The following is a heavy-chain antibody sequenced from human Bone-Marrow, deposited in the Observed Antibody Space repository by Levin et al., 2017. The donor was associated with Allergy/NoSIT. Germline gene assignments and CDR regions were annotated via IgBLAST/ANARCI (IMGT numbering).Heavy chain of an antibody. CDR1: GYTFTSYG. D-gene: IGHD2-2*01. Sequence: GESLKISCKASGYTFTSYGISWVRQAPGQGLEWMGWISAYNGNTNYAQKLQGRVTMTTDTSTSTAYMELRSLRSDDTAVYYCARYGREYCSSTSGPQRQYSGYDPGAFDIWGQGTMVTVSS. V-gene: IGHV1-18*01. J-gene: IGHJ3*02. CDR2: ISAYNGNT. CDR3: ARYGREYCSSTSGPQRQYSGYDPGAFDI.